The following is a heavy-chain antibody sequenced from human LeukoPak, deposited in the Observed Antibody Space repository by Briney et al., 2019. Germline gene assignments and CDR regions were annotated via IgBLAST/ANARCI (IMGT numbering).Heavy chain of an antibody. J-gene: IGHJ4*02. CDR1: GFTFSSYG. CDR3: AKDELYCSGGSCYSIDY. Sequence: PGGSLRLPCAASGFTFSSYGMHWVRQAPGKGLEWVAVIWYDGSNKYYADSVKGRFTISRDNSKNTLYLQMNSLRAEDTAVYYCAKDELYCSGGSCYSIDYWGQGTLVTVSS. CDR2: IWYDGSNK. D-gene: IGHD2-15*01. V-gene: IGHV3-33*06.